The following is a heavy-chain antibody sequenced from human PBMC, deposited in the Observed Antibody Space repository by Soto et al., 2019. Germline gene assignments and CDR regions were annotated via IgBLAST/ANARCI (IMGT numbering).Heavy chain of an antibody. CDR2: INSDGSST. V-gene: IGHV3-74*01. J-gene: IGHJ5*02. CDR1: GFTFSSYW. D-gene: IGHD2-15*01. CDR3: ARGARARIVVVVAARGSVDP. Sequence: EVQLVESGGGLVQPGGSLRLSCAASGFTFSSYWMHWVRQAPGKGLVWVSRINSDGSSTSYADSVKGRFTISRDNAKNTIYLQMNSLRAEDTAVYYCARGARARIVVVVAARGSVDPWGQGTLVTVSS.